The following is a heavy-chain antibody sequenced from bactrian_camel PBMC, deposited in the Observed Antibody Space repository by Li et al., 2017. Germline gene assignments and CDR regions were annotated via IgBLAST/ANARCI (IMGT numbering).Heavy chain of an antibody. CDR3: VEGRGSRGEHCYSLNY. J-gene: IGHJ4*01. CDR1: GYTYSAHC. Sequence: HVQLVESGGGSVQAGGSLRLSCAFSGYTYSAHCMGWFRQAPGKEREGVAAIHTGSGTTYYADSVKGRFTISQDNAKNTVYLQMNNLQPEDTATYYCVEGRGSRGEHCYSLNYWGQGTQVTVS. V-gene: IGHV3S1*01. CDR2: IHTGSGTT. D-gene: IGHD6*01.